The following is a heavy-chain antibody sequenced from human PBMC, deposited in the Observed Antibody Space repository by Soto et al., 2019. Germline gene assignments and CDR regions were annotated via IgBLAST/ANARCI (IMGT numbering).Heavy chain of an antibody. D-gene: IGHD2-8*01. CDR3: ARVRSYCTNGVCYHNYYYMDV. Sequence: QVQLQQWGAGLLKPSETLSLTCAVYGGSFSGYYWSWIRQPPGKGLEWIGEINLSGSTNYNPSLKSRVTISVDTSKNQFSLKLSSVTAADTAVYYCARVRSYCTNGVCYHNYYYMDVWGKGTTVTVSS. CDR2: INLSGST. V-gene: IGHV4-34*01. CDR1: GGSFSGYY. J-gene: IGHJ6*03.